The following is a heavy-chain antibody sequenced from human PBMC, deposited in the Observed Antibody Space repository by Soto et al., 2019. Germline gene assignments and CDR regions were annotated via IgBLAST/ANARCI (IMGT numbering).Heavy chain of an antibody. Sequence: SETLSLTCTVSGGSISSYYWSWIRQPPGKGLEWIGYIYYSGSTSYNPSLKSRVTISVDTSKNQFSLKLSSVTAADTAVYYCARTYSSGWYRSVAFDIWGQGTMVTVSS. CDR2: IYYSGST. CDR3: ARTYSSGWYRSVAFDI. V-gene: IGHV4-59*01. CDR1: GGSISSYY. D-gene: IGHD6-19*01. J-gene: IGHJ3*02.